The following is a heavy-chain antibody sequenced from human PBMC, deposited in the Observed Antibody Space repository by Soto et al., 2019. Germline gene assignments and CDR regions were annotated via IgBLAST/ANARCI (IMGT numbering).Heavy chain of an antibody. CDR3: ARVKILGWLAPSGFDF. V-gene: IGHV4-30-4*01. CDR2: IAYSGTT. J-gene: IGHJ4*02. D-gene: IGHD6-19*01. Sequence: QVQLQESGPGLVKPSQTLSLTCSVSGGSISSGDYYWSWIRQPPGKGLEWIGYIAYSGTTFYNSNPSLKSRVNTSLDTSKNQFSLKLSSVTAADTAVYYCARVKILGWLAPSGFDFWGQGTLVTVSS. CDR1: GGSISSGDYY.